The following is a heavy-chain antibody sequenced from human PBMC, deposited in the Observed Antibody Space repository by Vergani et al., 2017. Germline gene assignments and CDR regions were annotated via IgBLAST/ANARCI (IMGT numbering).Heavy chain of an antibody. J-gene: IGHJ6*02. V-gene: IGHV1-18*01. CDR1: GYTFTSYG. CDR3: AREEYDFWSGYDYSMDV. D-gene: IGHD3-3*01. CDR2: ISAYNGNT. Sequence: QVQLVQSGAEVKKPGASVKVSCKASGYTFTSYGISWVRQAPGQGLEWMGWISAYNGNTNYAQKLQGRVTMTTDTSTSTAYMELRSLRSDDTAVYYCAREEYDFWSGYDYSMDVWGQGTTVTVAS.